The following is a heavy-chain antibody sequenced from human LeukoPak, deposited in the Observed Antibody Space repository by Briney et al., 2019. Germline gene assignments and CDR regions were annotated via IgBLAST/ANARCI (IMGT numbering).Heavy chain of an antibody. D-gene: IGHD1-26*01. CDR3: ARMFSGTYGGIDY. V-gene: IGHV4-4*07. CDR2: VCSSGNT. Sequence: SETLSLTCTVSGGSISSYYWSWIRQPAGEGLEWIGRVCSSGNTNYNPSLKSRVTMSVDTSRNQFSLKLTSVTAADSAVYYCARMFSGTYGGIDYWGQGTLVTVSS. CDR1: GGSISSYY. J-gene: IGHJ4*02.